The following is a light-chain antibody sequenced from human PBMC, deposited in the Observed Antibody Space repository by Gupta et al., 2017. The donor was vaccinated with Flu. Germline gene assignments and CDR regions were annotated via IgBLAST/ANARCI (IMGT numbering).Light chain of an antibody. J-gene: IGLJ3*02. CDR2: EVS. Sequence: SLTIACTGTSSDVGGYKYVYWYQQHPGKAPKLMIYEVSQRPSGVPDRFSGSKSANTASLTVSGLQAEDEADYYCSSYAGSNKWVFGGGTKLTVL. CDR3: SSYAGSNKWV. CDR1: SSDVGGYKY. V-gene: IGLV2-8*01.